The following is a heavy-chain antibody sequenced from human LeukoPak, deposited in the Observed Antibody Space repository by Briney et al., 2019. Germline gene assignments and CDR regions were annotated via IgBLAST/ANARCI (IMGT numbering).Heavy chain of an antibody. D-gene: IGHD3-10*01. Sequence: SGTLSLTCAVYGGSFSGYYWSWIRQPPGKGLEWIGEINHSGSTNYNPSLKSRVTISVDTSKNQFSLRLSSVTAADTAVYYCARDSYYGSGSYTWWGQGTLVTVSS. CDR2: INHSGST. V-gene: IGHV4-34*01. J-gene: IGHJ4*02. CDR1: GGSFSGYY. CDR3: ARDSYYGSGSYTW.